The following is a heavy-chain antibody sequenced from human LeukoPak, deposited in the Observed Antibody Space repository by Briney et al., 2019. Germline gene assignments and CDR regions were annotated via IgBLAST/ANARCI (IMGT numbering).Heavy chain of an antibody. CDR3: ARGLGWITPGAPYFDL. Sequence: GGSLRLSCAASGFTFNTQSMNWVRQAPGKGLEWLSAISSSGGHIYYAGSVQGRFTISRDVAKESVYLQLNSLRAEDTAVYYCARGLGWITPGAPYFDLWGHGTLVTVSS. D-gene: IGHD5-12*01. J-gene: IGHJ4*01. CDR1: GFTFNTQS. CDR2: ISSSGGHI. V-gene: IGHV3-21*01.